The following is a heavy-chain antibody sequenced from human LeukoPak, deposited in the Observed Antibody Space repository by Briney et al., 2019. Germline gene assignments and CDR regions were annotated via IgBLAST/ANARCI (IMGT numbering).Heavy chain of an antibody. D-gene: IGHD5-12*01. CDR2: IKQDGSEK. Sequence: QSGGSLRLSCAASGFTFSSYWMSWVRQAPGMGLEWVANIKQDGSEKYYVDSVKGRFTISRDNAKNSLYLQMNSLRAEDTAVYYCARIGRGGYDYPYYFDYWGQGTLVTVSS. CDR1: GFTFSSYW. CDR3: ARIGRGGYDYPYYFDY. J-gene: IGHJ4*02. V-gene: IGHV3-7*03.